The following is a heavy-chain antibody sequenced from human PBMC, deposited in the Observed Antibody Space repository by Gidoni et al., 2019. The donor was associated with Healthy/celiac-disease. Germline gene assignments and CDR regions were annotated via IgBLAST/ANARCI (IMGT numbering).Heavy chain of an antibody. CDR3: AKDLTTYYDFWSGYSPGDGMDV. CDR1: GFTFSSYG. D-gene: IGHD3-3*01. CDR2: ISYDGSNK. V-gene: IGHV3-30*18. J-gene: IGHJ6*02. Sequence: QVQLVESGGGVVQPGRSLRLSCAASGFTFSSYGMHWVRQAPGKGLEWVAVISYDGSNKYYADSVKGRFTISRDNSKNTLYLQMNSLRAEDTAVYYCAKDLTTYYDFWSGYSPGDGMDVWGQGTTVTVSS.